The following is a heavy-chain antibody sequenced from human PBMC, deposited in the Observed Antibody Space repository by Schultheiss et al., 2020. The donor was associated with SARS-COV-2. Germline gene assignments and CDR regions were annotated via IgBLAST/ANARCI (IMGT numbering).Heavy chain of an antibody. V-gene: IGHV3-48*03. CDR2: ISSSGRTI. Sequence: GGSLRLSCAASGFTFSNYEMNWVRQAPGKGLEWVSYISSSGRTIYYADSVRGRFTISRDNAKNTLYLQMNSLRAEDTAVYYCARDPVPLIAAAGTSQFDYWGQGTLVTVSS. CDR3: ARDPVPLIAAAGTSQFDY. D-gene: IGHD6-13*01. CDR1: GFTFSNYE. J-gene: IGHJ4*02.